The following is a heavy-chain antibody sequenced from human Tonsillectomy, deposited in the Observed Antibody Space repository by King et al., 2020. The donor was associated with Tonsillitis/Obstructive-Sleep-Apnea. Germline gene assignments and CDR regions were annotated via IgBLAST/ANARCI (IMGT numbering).Heavy chain of an antibody. J-gene: IGHJ4*02. CDR3: VREVVGARPFDY. CDR1: GFTLSSYW. D-gene: IGHD2-15*01. V-gene: IGHV3-74*01. Sequence: VQLVESGGGLVQPGGSLRLSCAASGFTLSSYWMHWVRQGPGKGLVWVSRISTDVSATNYADSVKGRFTISRDNAKNTLYLQMNILRAEDTAVYYCVREVVGARPFDYWGQGTLVTVSS. CDR2: ISTDVSAT.